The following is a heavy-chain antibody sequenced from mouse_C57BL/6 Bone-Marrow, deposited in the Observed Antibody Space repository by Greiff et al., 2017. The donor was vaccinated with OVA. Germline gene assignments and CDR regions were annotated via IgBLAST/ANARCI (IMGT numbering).Heavy chain of an antibody. Sequence: VQLQQSGAELARPGASVKLSCKASGYTFTSYGISWVKQRTGQGLEWIGEIYPRSGNTYYNEKFKGKATLPADNSSSTAYMELRSLTSEDSAIYFCARPYSNSWFAYWGQGTLVTVSA. D-gene: IGHD2-5*01. J-gene: IGHJ3*01. CDR1: GYTFTSYG. V-gene: IGHV1-81*01. CDR2: IYPRSGNT. CDR3: ARPYSNSWFAY.